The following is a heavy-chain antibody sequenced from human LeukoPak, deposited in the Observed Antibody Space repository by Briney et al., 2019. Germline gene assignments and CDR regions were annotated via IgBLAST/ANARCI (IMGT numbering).Heavy chain of an antibody. D-gene: IGHD2-15*01. CDR2: INSDGSST. V-gene: IGHV3-74*01. CDR1: GFTFGSYW. CDR3: AREEVVVAAVSDY. J-gene: IGHJ4*02. Sequence: GGSLRLSCAPSGFTFGSYWMHWVRQAPGKGLVWVSRINSDGSSTSYADSVKGRFTISRDNAKNTLYLQMNSLRAEDTAVYYCAREEVVVAAVSDYWGQGTLVTVSS.